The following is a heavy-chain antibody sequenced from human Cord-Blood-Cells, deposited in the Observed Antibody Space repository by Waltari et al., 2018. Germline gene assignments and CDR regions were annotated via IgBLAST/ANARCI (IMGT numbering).Heavy chain of an antibody. CDR1: GFTFSSYA. V-gene: IGHV3-30-3*01. CDR2: ISYDGSNK. J-gene: IGHJ3*02. CDR3: ASELIDAFDI. Sequence: QVQLVESGGGGVQPARSLRLSCAASGFTFSSYAMHWVRQAPGKGLEWVAVISYDGSNKYYADSVKGRFTISRDNSKNTLYLQMNSLRAEDTAVYYCASELIDAFDIWGQGTMVTVSS.